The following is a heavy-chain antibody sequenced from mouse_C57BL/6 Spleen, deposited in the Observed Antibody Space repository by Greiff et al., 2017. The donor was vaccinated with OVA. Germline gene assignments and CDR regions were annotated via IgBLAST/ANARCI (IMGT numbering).Heavy chain of an antibody. CDR2: ISNGGGST. V-gene: IGHV5-12*01. J-gene: IGHJ4*01. CDR1: GFTFSDYY. Sequence: EVKLMESGGGLVQPGGSLKLSCAASGFTFSDYYMYWVRQTPEKRLEWVAYISNGGGSTYYPDTVKGRFTISRDNAKNTLYLQMSRLKSEDTAMYYCARGGYYAMDYWGQGTSVTVSS. CDR3: ARGGYYAMDY.